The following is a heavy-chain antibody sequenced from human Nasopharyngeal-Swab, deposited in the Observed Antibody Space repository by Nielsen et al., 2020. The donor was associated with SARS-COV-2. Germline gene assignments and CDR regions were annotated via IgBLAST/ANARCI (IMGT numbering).Heavy chain of an antibody. CDR2: IKQDGSEK. J-gene: IGHJ4*02. D-gene: IGHD3-9*01. Sequence: GESLKISCAASGFTFSSYWMSWVRQAPGKGLEWVANIKQDGSEKYYVDSVKGRFTISRDNAKNSLYLQMNSLRAEDTAVYYCARIGYVLLYFDWLLSGGYFDYWGQGTLVTVSS. CDR1: GFTFSSYW. V-gene: IGHV3-7*04. CDR3: ARIGYVLLYFDWLLSGGYFDY.